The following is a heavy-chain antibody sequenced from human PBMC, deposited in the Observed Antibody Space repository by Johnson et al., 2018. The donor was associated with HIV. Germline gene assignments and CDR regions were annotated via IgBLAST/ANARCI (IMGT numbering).Heavy chain of an antibody. D-gene: IGHD1-26*01. CDR3: ARSSGSYLDDAFDI. CDR1: GFTVMSHY. Sequence: VQLVESGGGSVQPGGSLRLSCAASGFTVMSHYMTWVRQAPGKGLEWVSVIYSGGSTYYADSVKGRFTISRDNSKNTLYLQMNSLRAEDTAVYYCARSSGSYLDDAFDIWGQGTMVTVSS. J-gene: IGHJ3*02. V-gene: IGHV3-66*01. CDR2: IYSGGST.